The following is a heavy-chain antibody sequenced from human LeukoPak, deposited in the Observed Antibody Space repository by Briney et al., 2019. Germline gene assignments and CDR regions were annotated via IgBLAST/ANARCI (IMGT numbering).Heavy chain of an antibody. D-gene: IGHD2-15*01. J-gene: IGHJ4*02. CDR1: GYTFTSYG. V-gene: IGHV1-18*01. CDR2: ISAYNGNT. Sequence: ASVKVSCKASGYTFTSYGISWVRQAPGQGLEWMGWISAYNGNTDYAQKLQGRVTMTTDTSTSTAYMELRNLRSDDTAVYYCAILYSRLDYFDYWGQGTLVTVSS. CDR3: AILYSRLDYFDY.